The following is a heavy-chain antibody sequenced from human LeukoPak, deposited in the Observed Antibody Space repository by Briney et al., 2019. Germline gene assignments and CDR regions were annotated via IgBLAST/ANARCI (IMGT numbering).Heavy chain of an antibody. J-gene: IGHJ5*02. D-gene: IGHD1-1*01. Sequence: SVTVSCKACGGTFRSYSFSWVRQAPGQGLEGIGRIIPILSIATYAQKFQNRVPITAVNSTSTAYMELRSLRSAGTAVYYCARDRGDYWNAPVDWFDPWGQGTLVTVSS. CDR1: GGTFRSYS. CDR3: ARDRGDYWNAPVDWFDP. V-gene: IGHV1-69*04. CDR2: IIPILSIA.